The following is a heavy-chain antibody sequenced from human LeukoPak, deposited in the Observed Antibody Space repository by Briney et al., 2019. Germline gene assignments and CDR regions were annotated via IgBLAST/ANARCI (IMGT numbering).Heavy chain of an antibody. V-gene: IGHV3-74*01. Sequence: GGSLRLSCAASGFTFSSYWMHWVRQASGKGLVWVSRIKPDGSSTAYADSVKGRFTISRDNAKNTLYLQMNSLRAEDTAVYYCARGIVGAITIDYWGQGTLVTVSS. J-gene: IGHJ4*02. CDR3: ARGIVGAITIDY. D-gene: IGHD1-26*01. CDR1: GFTFSSYW. CDR2: IKPDGSST.